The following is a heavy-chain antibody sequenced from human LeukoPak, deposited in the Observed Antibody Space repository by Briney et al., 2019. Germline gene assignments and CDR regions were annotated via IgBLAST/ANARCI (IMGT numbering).Heavy chain of an antibody. CDR1: GGTFSSYA. V-gene: IGHV1-18*01. CDR2: ISAYNGNT. D-gene: IGHD5-12*01. CDR3: ARGRRRGYSGYEVGGDY. J-gene: IGHJ4*02. Sequence: ASVKVSCKASGGTFSSYAISWVRQAPGQGLEWMGWISAYNGNTNYAQKLQGRVTMTTDTSTSTAYMELRSLRSDDTAVYYCARGRRRGYSGYEVGGDYWGQGTLVTVSS.